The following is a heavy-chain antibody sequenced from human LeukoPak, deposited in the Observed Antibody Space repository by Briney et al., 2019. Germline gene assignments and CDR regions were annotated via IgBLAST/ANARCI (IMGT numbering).Heavy chain of an antibody. J-gene: IGHJ6*02. D-gene: IGHD6-19*01. CDR3: ARLFSSGWPYFYGLDA. V-gene: IGHV4-39*01. CDR2: VYYGGDT. CDR1: GGSITSSGVY. Sequence: PSETLSLTCTVSGGSITSSGVYWGWVRQPPGKGLEWVGCVYYGGDTYYNPSLKSRVTISVDTSKNQFSLSLSFVTAADTALYYGARLFSSGWPYFYGLDAWGQGTTVTVSS.